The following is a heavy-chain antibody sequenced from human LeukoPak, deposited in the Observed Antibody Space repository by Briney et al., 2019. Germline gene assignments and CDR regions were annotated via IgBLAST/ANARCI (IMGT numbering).Heavy chain of an antibody. Sequence: GGSLRLSCAAPGFTFSDSATTWVRKAPGKGLEWVSLISFSGDSIYYADSVRGRFTISRDNSKDTLYLQMNSLRAEDTAIYYCARDIQLSTWGLGTMVTVSS. J-gene: IGHJ3*01. D-gene: IGHD5-24*01. CDR1: GFTFSDSA. CDR3: ARDIQLST. CDR2: ISFSGDSI. V-gene: IGHV3-23*01.